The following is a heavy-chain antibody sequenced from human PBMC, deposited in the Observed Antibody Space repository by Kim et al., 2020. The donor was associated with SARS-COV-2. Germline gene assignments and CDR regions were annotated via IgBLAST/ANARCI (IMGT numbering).Heavy chain of an antibody. V-gene: IGHV4-34*01. J-gene: IGHJ4*02. Sequence: SETLSLTCAVYGGSFSGYYWSWIRQPPGKGLEWIGEINHSGSTNYNPSLKSRVTISVDTSKNQFSLKLSSVTAADTAVYYCAREGPGLRLKSLDYWGQGTLVTVSS. CDR1: GGSFSGYY. CDR2: INHSGST. CDR3: AREGPGLRLKSLDY. D-gene: IGHD5-12*01.